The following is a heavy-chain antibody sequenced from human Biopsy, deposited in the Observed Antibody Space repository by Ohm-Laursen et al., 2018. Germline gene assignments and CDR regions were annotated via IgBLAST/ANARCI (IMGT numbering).Heavy chain of an antibody. D-gene: IGHD6-13*01. CDR3: ARGLLKAKYTTSWYGLATYPKPSGYCYWGLDV. V-gene: IGHV4-61*01. CDR1: GGSVSNSFHF. J-gene: IGHJ6*02. CDR2: VYYSGTT. Sequence: PSETLSLTCTVSGGSVSNSFHFWSWIRQPPGMGLECIRDVYYSGTTNYNPYLKSSPTITGDTSQNQLLLKLTSVTAADTSVYYCARGLLKAKYTTSWYGLATYPKPSGYCYWGLDVWGQGTTVTVSS.